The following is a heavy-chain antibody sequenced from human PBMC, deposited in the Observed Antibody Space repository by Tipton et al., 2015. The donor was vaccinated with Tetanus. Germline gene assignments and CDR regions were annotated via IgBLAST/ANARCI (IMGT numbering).Heavy chain of an antibody. V-gene: IGHV3-33*01. J-gene: IGHJ6*02. CDR1: GFTFSSYG. CDR2: IWYDGSNK. Sequence: SLRLSCAASGFTFSSYGMHWVRQAPGKGLEWVAVIWYDGSNKYYADSVKGRFTISRDNSKNTLYLQMNSLRAEDTAVYYCARDPIEDGCTNGVCLYYYGMDVWGQGTTVTVSS. D-gene: IGHD2-8*01. CDR3: ARDPIEDGCTNGVCLYYYGMDV.